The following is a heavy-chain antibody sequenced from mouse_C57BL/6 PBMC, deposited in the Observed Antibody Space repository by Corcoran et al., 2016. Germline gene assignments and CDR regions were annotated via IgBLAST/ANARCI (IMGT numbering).Heavy chain of an antibody. V-gene: IGHV1-26*01. Sequence: EVQLQQSGPELVKPGASVKISCKASGYTFTDYYMNWVKQSHGKSLEWIGDINPNNGGTSYNQKFKGKATLTVDKSSSTAYMELRSLTSEDSAVYYWARRYGSSYWYFDVWGTGTTVTVSS. CDR2: INPNNGGT. D-gene: IGHD1-1*01. CDR3: ARRYGSSYWYFDV. CDR1: GYTFTDYY. J-gene: IGHJ1*03.